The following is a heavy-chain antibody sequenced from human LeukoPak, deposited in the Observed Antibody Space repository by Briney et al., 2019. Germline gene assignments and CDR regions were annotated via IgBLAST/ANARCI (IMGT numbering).Heavy chain of an antibody. CDR3: AREGCSTTSCYLRAFDI. D-gene: IGHD2-2*01. CDR2: SSAYTGNT. V-gene: IGHV1-18*04. J-gene: IGHJ3*02. Sequence: ASVTVSFKASGYTFTSFGISWVRQAPGQGLEWMGWSSAYTGNTNYAQNLQGRVTITTDTSTSTAYMELRSLRSDDTAVYYCAREGCSTTSCYLRAFDIWGQGTMVTVSS. CDR1: GYTFTSFG.